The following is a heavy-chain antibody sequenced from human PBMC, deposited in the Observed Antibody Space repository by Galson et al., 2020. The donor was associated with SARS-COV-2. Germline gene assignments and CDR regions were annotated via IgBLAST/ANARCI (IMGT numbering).Heavy chain of an antibody. CDR1: GGSFSGYY. Sequence: ETSETLSPTCAVYGGSFSGYYWSWIRQPPGKGLEWIGEINHSGSTNYNPSLKSRVTISVDTSKNQFSLKLSSVTAADTAVYYCARARGDSSGWYGDAFDIWGQGTMVTVSS. CDR2: INHSGST. CDR3: ARARGDSSGWYGDAFDI. J-gene: IGHJ3*02. V-gene: IGHV4-34*01. D-gene: IGHD6-19*01.